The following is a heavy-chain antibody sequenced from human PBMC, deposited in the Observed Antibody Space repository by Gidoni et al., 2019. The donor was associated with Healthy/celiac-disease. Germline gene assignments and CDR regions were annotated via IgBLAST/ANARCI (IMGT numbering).Heavy chain of an antibody. V-gene: IGHV1-46*01. J-gene: IGHJ6*02. D-gene: IGHD6-19*01. CDR3: ARDRFAFVGQWLVPDYYYGMDV. CDR1: GYTFTSYY. CDR2: SNPSGGST. Sequence: QVQLVQSGAEVKKPGASVTVSCTASGYTFTSYYMHWVRQAPGQGLEWMGISNPSGGSTSYAQKFQGRVTMTRDTSTSTVYMELSSLRSEDTAVYYCARDRFAFVGQWLVPDYYYGMDVWGQGTTVTVSS.